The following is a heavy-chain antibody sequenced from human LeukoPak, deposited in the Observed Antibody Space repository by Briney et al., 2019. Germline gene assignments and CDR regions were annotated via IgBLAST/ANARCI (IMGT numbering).Heavy chain of an antibody. CDR1: GFTSSDYW. Sequence: GGSLRLSCAASGFTSSDYWMSWVRQAPGQGLEWVAKINQDGREQHFVDSVKGRFTISRDNAQNSLFLQMDSLRAEDTAVYYCTGGALDYWGQGALVSVSS. V-gene: IGHV3-7*04. CDR3: TGGALDY. CDR2: INQDGREQ. J-gene: IGHJ4*02.